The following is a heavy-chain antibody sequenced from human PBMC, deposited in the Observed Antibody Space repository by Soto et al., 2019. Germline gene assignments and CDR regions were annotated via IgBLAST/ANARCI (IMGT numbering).Heavy chain of an antibody. CDR3: ATRFTIVVVPGAPFDY. Sequence: GGSLRLSCAASGFTFSSSAMSWVRQVPGKGLECVSGISGSGGSTSYADSVKGRFTMSRDNSKNMLYLQMNSLRAEDTAIYYCATRFTIVVVPGAPFDYWGQGTLVTVSS. D-gene: IGHD2-2*01. CDR1: GFTFSSSA. CDR2: ISGSGGST. J-gene: IGHJ4*02. V-gene: IGHV3-23*01.